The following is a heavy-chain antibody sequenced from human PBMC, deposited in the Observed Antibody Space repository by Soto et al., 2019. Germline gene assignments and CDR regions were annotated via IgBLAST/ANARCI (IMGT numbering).Heavy chain of an antibody. Sequence: EVQLVESGGVVVQPGGSLRLSCAASGFTFDDYTMHWVRQAPGKGLEWVSLISWDGGSTYYADSVKGRFPISRDNSKNSLYLQMNSLRTEDTALYYCAKDMWAYYTPDYYYGMDVWGQGTTVTVSS. CDR1: GFTFDDYT. V-gene: IGHV3-43*01. D-gene: IGHD1-26*01. CDR3: AKDMWAYYTPDYYYGMDV. CDR2: ISWDGGST. J-gene: IGHJ6*02.